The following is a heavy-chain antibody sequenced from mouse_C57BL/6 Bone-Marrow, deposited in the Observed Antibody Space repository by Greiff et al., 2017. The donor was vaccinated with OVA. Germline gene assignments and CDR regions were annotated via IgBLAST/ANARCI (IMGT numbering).Heavy chain of an antibody. Sequence: EVKLVESGAELVRPGSSVKMSCKTSGYTFTSYGINWVKQRPGQGLEWIGYIYIGNGYTEYNVKFKGKATLTSDTSSSTAYMQLSSLTSEDSAIYFCADGGYYGYWGQGTTLTVSS. CDR1: GYTFTSYG. CDR2: IYIGNGYT. J-gene: IGHJ2*01. D-gene: IGHD1-1*01. CDR3: ADGGYYGY. V-gene: IGHV1-58*01.